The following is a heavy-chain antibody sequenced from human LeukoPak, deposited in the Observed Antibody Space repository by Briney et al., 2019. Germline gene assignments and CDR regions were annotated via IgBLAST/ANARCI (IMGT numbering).Heavy chain of an antibody. CDR3: ARERWLRVLPGAGYGMDV. D-gene: IGHD5-12*01. J-gene: IGHJ6*02. CDR2: INPSGGST. CDR1: GYTFTSYY. V-gene: IGHV1-46*01. Sequence: ASVKVSCKASGYTFTSYYMHWVRQAPGQGLEWMGIINPSGGSTSYAQKFQGRVTMTRDTSTSTVYMELSSLRSEDTAVYYCARERWLRVLPGAGYGMDVWGQGTTVTVSS.